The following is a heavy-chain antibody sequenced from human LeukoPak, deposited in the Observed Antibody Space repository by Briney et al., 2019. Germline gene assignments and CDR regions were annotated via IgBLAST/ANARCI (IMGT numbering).Heavy chain of an antibody. CDR1: GYTFSSYW. Sequence: GESLKISCKGSGYTFSSYWIGWVRQMPGKGLECMGIIYPGDSDTRYSPSFEGQVTISADKSISTAYLQWSSLKASDTSMYYCARRRSSFERTLYYFDYWGQGTLVTVSS. CDR3: ARRRSSFERTLYYFDY. J-gene: IGHJ4*02. V-gene: IGHV5-51*01. CDR2: IYPGDSDT. D-gene: IGHD6-13*01.